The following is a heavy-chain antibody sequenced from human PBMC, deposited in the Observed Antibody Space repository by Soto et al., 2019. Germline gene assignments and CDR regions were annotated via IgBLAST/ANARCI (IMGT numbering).Heavy chain of an antibody. V-gene: IGHV4-30-2*01. CDR2: IYHSWST. Sequence: QLQLQESGSGLVKPSQTLSLTCAVSGGSISSGGYSWSWIRQPPGKGLEWIGYIYHSWSTYYNPSLQSRVTISVARSKNQCPLKLSPVTAVDTAVYYCAGGISRGAAAVFDPWGQGTLVTVSS. CDR3: AGGISRGAAAVFDP. CDR1: GGSISSGGYS. D-gene: IGHD6-13*01. J-gene: IGHJ5*02.